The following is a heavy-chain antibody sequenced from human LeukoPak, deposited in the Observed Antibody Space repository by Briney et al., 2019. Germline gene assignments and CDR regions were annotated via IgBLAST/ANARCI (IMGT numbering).Heavy chain of an antibody. J-gene: IGHJ3*02. CDR1: GFTFSSYA. CDR2: ISYDGSNK. V-gene: IGHV3-30-3*01. CDR3: AREGEQTTVTITDAFDI. D-gene: IGHD4-17*01. Sequence: GGSLRLSCAASGFTFSSYAMHWVRQAPGKGLEWVAVISYDGSNKYYADSVKGRFTISRDNSKNTLYLQMNSLRAEDTAVYYCAREGEQTTVTITDAFDIWSQGTMVTVSS.